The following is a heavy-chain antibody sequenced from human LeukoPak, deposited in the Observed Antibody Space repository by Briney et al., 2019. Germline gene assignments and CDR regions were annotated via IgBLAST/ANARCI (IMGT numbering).Heavy chain of an antibody. CDR2: ISYDGSNK. J-gene: IGHJ2*01. D-gene: IGHD3-16*01. Sequence: GGSLRLSCAASGFTFSSYAMHWVRQAPGKGLEWVAVISYDGSNKYYADSVKGRFTISRDNSKNTLYLQMNSLRAEDTAVYYCARDIYGYFDLWGRGTLVTVSS. CDR3: ARDIYGYFDL. CDR1: GFTFSSYA. V-gene: IGHV3-30-3*01.